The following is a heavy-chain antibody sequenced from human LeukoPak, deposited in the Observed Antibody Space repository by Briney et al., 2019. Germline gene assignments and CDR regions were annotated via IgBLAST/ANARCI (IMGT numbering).Heavy chain of an antibody. V-gene: IGHV3-64*01. J-gene: IGHJ4*02. Sequence: SGGSLRLSCAASGFTFSSYAMHWVRQAPGKGLEYVSAISSNGGSTYYANSVKGRFTISRDNSKNTLYLQMGSLRAEDMAVYYCARSGYSILKKYYFDYWGQGTLVTVSS. CDR3: ARSGYSILKKYYFDY. CDR1: GFTFSSYA. CDR2: ISSNGGST. D-gene: IGHD5-18*01.